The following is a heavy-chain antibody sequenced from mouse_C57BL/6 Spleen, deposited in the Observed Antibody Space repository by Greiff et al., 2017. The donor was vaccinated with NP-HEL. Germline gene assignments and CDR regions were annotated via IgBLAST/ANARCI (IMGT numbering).Heavy chain of an antibody. CDR2: INPSSGYT. Sequence: VQLQQSGAELARPGASVKMSCKASGYTFTSYTMHWVKQRPGQGLEWIGYINPSSGYTKYNQKFKDKATLTADKSSSTAYMQLSSLTSEDSAVYYCARSRYDYDIAYWGQGTLVTVSA. CDR3: ARSRYDYDIAY. V-gene: IGHV1-4*01. J-gene: IGHJ3*01. CDR1: GYTFTSYT. D-gene: IGHD2-4*01.